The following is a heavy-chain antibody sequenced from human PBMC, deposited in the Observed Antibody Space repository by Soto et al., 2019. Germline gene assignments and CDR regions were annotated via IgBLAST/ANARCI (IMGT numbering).Heavy chain of an antibody. CDR3: GTFGKADAIDY. D-gene: IGHD3-3*01. V-gene: IGHV3-7*01. CDR1: GFTFNTYW. Sequence: EVQLVESGGGLVHPGGSLRLSCAASGFTFNTYWMTWVRQAPGQGLEWVANIKPDGSETYYLEAVKGRFTISRDSARNAVHLQMNVLRAEDTALYYCGTFGKADAIDYWGRGTLVTVSS. CDR2: IKPDGSET. J-gene: IGHJ4*02.